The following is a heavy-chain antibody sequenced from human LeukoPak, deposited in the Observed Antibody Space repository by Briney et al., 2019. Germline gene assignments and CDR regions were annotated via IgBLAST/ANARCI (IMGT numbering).Heavy chain of an antibody. CDR3: ARGAVANVNFDY. CDR1: GGSISSYY. D-gene: IGHD6-19*01. J-gene: IGHJ4*02. V-gene: IGHV4-59*01. CDR2: IYYSGST. Sequence: SETLSLTCTVSGGSISSYYWSWIRQPPGKGLEWIGYIYYSGSTNYNPSLKSRVTISVDTSKNQFSLKLSSVTAADTAVYYCARGAVANVNFDYWGQGTLVTVSS.